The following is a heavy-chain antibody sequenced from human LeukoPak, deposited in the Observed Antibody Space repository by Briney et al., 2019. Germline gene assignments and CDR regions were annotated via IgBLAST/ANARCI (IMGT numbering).Heavy chain of an antibody. CDR1: GFTFAIYA. CDR2: ISYDGNNK. V-gene: IGHV3-30-3*01. Sequence: PGGSLRLSCAASGFTFAIYAMHWGRQAPGEGLEWVAVISYDGNNKYYADSVKGRSTISRDNSKNTLYLQMNSLRAEDPAVYYCARDLVGGWDDSSGYYYGYFDYWGQGTLVTVSS. D-gene: IGHD3-22*01. CDR3: ARDLVGGWDDSSGYYYGYFDY. J-gene: IGHJ4*02.